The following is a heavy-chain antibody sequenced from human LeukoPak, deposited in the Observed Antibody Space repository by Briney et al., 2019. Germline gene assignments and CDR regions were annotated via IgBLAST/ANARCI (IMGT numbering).Heavy chain of an antibody. J-gene: IGHJ4*02. CDR1: GYTFTAYY. D-gene: IGHD3-22*01. CDR2: INPNSGGT. Sequence: SVKVSCKASGYTFTAYYMHWVRQAPGQGLEWMGWINPNSGGTNYAQKFQGRVTMTRDTSISTAYMELSRLRSDDTAVYYCARGGYYDSSGSIALGYWGQGTLVTVPS. V-gene: IGHV1-2*02. CDR3: ARGGYYDSSGSIALGY.